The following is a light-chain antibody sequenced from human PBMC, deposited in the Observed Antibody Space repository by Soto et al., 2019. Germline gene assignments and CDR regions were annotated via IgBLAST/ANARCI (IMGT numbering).Light chain of an antibody. J-gene: IGKJ1*01. Sequence: EIVLTQSPGTLSLSPGERATLSCRTSQSVSSSYLAWYQQKPGQAPRLLIYGASSRTTDITDRFSGSGSGTDVTLTISRLEPEDSAVYYCQQYGSSPPWTFGQGTKVEIK. CDR3: QQYGSSPPWT. CDR1: QSVSSSY. CDR2: GAS. V-gene: IGKV3-20*01.